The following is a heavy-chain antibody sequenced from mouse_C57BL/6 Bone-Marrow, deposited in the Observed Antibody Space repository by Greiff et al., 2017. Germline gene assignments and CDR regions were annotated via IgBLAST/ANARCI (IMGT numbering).Heavy chain of an antibody. D-gene: IGHD2-5*01. J-gene: IGHJ2*01. CDR1: GYSITSGYY. Sequence: EVKLMESGPGLVKPSQSLSLTCSVTGYSITSGYYWNWIRQFPGNKLEWMGYISYDGSNNYNPSLKNRISITRDTSKNQFFLKLNSVTTEDTATYYCARAYYSNWHFDYWGQGTTLTVSS. V-gene: IGHV3-6*01. CDR3: ARAYYSNWHFDY. CDR2: ISYDGSN.